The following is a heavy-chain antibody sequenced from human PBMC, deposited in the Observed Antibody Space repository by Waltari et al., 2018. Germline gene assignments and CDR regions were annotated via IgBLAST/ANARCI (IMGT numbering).Heavy chain of an antibody. CDR3: ARLTVNFDY. J-gene: IGHJ4*02. V-gene: IGHV4-34*01. CDR2: INHSGST. D-gene: IGHD3-22*01. CDR1: GWSFRGYY. Sequence: QVQLQQWGAGLLKPSETLSLTCAGYGWSFRGYYWSWIRQPPGKGLEWIGEINHSGSTNYNPSLKSRVTISVDTSKNQFSLKLSSVTAADTAVYYCARLTVNFDYWGQGTLVTVSS.